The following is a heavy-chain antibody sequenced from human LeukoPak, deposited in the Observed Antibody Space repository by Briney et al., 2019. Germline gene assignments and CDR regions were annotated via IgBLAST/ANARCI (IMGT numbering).Heavy chain of an antibody. CDR2: IYHSGST. CDR1: GYSISSGYY. Sequence: SETLSLTCTVSGYSISSGYYWGWIRQPPGKGLEWIGSIYHSGSTYYNPSLKSRVTISVDTSKNQFSLKLSSVTAADTAVYYCARRLYYYDSSGYGHWGQGTLVTVSS. V-gene: IGHV4-38-2*02. D-gene: IGHD3-22*01. CDR3: ARRLYYYDSSGYGH. J-gene: IGHJ4*02.